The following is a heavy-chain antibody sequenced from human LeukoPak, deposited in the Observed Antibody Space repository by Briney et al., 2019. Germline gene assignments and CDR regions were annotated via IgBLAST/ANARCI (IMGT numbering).Heavy chain of an antibody. J-gene: IGHJ4*02. V-gene: IGHV1-8*03. D-gene: IGHD6-13*01. Sequence: GASVKVSCKASGYTFTGYYMHWVRQAPGQGLEWMGWMNPNSGNTGYAQKFQGRVTITRNTSISTAYMELSSLRSEDTAVYYCARIRYSSSLNFDYWGQGTLVTVSS. CDR1: GYTFTGYY. CDR2: MNPNSGNT. CDR3: ARIRYSSSLNFDY.